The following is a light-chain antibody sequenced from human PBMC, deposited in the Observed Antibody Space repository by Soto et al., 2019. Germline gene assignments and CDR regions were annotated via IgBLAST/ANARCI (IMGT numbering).Light chain of an antibody. V-gene: IGLV2-14*01. CDR3: TSYTSSSTYV. Sequence: ALTQPASVSGSPGQSIAISCTGTSSDVGGYKYVSWYQQHPGKAPKLMIYDVSNRPSGVSDRFSGSKSGNTASLTISGLQAEDEADYYCTSYTSSSTYVFGTGTKLTVL. CDR2: DVS. J-gene: IGLJ1*01. CDR1: SSDVGGYKY.